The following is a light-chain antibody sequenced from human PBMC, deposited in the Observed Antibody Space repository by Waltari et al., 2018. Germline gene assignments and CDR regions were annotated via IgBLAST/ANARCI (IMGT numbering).Light chain of an antibody. J-gene: IGLJ2*01. CDR3: SSYTSSISLA. CDR2: EVS. CDR1: TIDVGVFNF. V-gene: IGLV2-14*01. Sequence: SALPRPAPVLGSLGQSIPTPSPGPTIDVGVFNFVPWYQQPPGQPPKPLIFEVSNRPSGVSNRFSGSKSGNTASLTISGRQAEDEADYYCSSYTSSISLAFGGGTKLTVL.